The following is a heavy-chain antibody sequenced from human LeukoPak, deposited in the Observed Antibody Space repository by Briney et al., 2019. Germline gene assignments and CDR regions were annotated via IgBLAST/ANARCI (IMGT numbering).Heavy chain of an antibody. CDR3: ARVIDPRGGELLPDLWRHLYYFDY. J-gene: IGHJ4*02. CDR2: IYSGGTT. CDR1: GFAVSTHY. D-gene: IGHD1-26*01. V-gene: IGHV3-53*01. Sequence: GGSLRLSCAASGFAVSTHYMSWVRQAPGKGLEWVSVIYSGGTTYYADSVKGRFSISRDNSRNTLYLQMNSLRAEDSAVYYCARVIDPRGGELLPDLWRHLYYFDYWGQGTLVTVSS.